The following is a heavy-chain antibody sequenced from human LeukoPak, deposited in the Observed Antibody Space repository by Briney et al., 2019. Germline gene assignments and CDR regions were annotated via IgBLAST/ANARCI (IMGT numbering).Heavy chain of an antibody. V-gene: IGHV4-59*08. CDR1: GGSISSYY. J-gene: IGHJ4*02. CDR2: IYYSGST. CDR3: ARNTKTSTNVDY. D-gene: IGHD2-8*01. Sequence: SETLSLTCTVSGGSISSYYWSWIRQPPGKGLEWIGYIYYSGSTNYNPSLKSRVTISVDTSKSQFSLKLSSVTAADTAVYYCARNTKTSTNVDYWGQGTLVTVSA.